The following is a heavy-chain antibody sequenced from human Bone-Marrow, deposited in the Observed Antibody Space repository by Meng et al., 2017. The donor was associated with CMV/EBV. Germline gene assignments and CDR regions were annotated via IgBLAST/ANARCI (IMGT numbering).Heavy chain of an antibody. J-gene: IGHJ5*01. V-gene: IGHV3-48*04. Sequence: GESLKISCAASGFTFSSYSMNWVRQAPGKGLEWVSYISSSSRTIYYADSEKGRFNISRDNAKNSLYLQMNSLRAEDKALYCCAREVCDVRGLDNWIDSWGQGTLVTVSS. CDR3: AREVCDVRGLDNWIDS. D-gene: IGHD3-10*02. CDR1: GFTFSSYS. CDR2: ISSSSRTI.